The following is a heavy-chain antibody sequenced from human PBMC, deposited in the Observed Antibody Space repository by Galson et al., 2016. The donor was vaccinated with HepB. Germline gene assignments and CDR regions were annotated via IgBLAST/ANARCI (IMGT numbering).Heavy chain of an antibody. J-gene: IGHJ4*02. CDR2: IWYDGSNK. V-gene: IGHV3-33*01. D-gene: IGHD3-16*02. CDR3: ARGYCSGGSCQYDYVWGSYRHVPLYYFDY. CDR1: GFTFSSYG. Sequence: SLRLSCAASGFTFSSYGMHWVRQAPGKGLEWVAVIWYDGSNKYYADSVKGRFTISRDNSKKTLYLQMNGLRAEDTAVYYCARGYCSGGSCQYDYVWGSYRHVPLYYFDYWGQGTLVTVSS.